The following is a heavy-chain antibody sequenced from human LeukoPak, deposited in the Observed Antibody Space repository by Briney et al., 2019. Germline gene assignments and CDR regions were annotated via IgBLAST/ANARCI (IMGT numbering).Heavy chain of an antibody. CDR3: ARSLTTVTSYYYYGMDV. CDR2: IIPILGIA. Sequence: ASVKVSCKASGGTFSSYAISWVRQAPGQGLEWMGRIIPILGIANYAQKFQGRVTITADKSTSTAYMELSRLRSEDTAVYYCARSLTTVTSYYYYGMDVWGQGTTVTVSS. CDR1: GGTFSSYA. V-gene: IGHV1-69*04. D-gene: IGHD4-4*01. J-gene: IGHJ6*02.